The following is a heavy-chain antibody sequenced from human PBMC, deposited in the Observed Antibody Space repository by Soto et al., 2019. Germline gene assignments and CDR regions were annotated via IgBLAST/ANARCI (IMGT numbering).Heavy chain of an antibody. CDR3: ARDATEYSSSWTYYYYYYGMDV. CDR2: IYYSGST. V-gene: IGHV4-39*07. D-gene: IGHD6-13*01. J-gene: IGHJ6*02. Sequence: SETLSLTCTVSGGSISSSSYYWGWIRQPPGKGLEWIGSIYYSGSTYYNPSLKSRVTISVDTSKNQFSLKLSSVTVADTAVYYCARDATEYSSSWTYYYYYYGMDVWGQGTTVTVSS. CDR1: GGSISSSSYY.